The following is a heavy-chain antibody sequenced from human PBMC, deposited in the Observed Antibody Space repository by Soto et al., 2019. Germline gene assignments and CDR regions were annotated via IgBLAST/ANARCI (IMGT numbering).Heavy chain of an antibody. CDR3: ATHSPDSASCYGED. J-gene: IGHJ4*02. CDR2: ISGSADNT. Sequence: EVQLLESGGGLVQPGGSLRLSCAASGFSFSSHAMSWVRQAPGKGLEWVSVISGSADNTYYADSVTGRFTISRDNSKNTLYLPINTLRVDDTAAYFCATHSPDSASCYGEDWCQGTLVTVAS. D-gene: IGHD4-17*01. CDR1: GFSFSSHA. V-gene: IGHV3-23*01.